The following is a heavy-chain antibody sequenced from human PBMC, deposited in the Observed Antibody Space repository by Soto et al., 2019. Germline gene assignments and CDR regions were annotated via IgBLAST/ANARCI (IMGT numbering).Heavy chain of an antibody. J-gene: IGHJ6*02. V-gene: IGHV3-30*18. Sequence: QVQLVESGGGVVQPGRSLRLSCAASGFTFSSYGMHWVRQAPGKGLEWVAVISYDGSNKYYADSVKGRFTISRDNSKNTLYLQMNSLRAEDTAVYYCAKEAGGRYCISTSCYGPHYYYYVMDVWGQGTTVTVSS. CDR1: GFTFSSYG. D-gene: IGHD2-2*01. CDR2: ISYDGSNK. CDR3: AKEAGGRYCISTSCYGPHYYYYVMDV.